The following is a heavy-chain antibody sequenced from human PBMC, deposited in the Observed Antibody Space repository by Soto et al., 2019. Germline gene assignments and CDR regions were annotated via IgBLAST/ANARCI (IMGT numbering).Heavy chain of an antibody. CDR2: ISYDGDST. CDR3: AKSLSTAVNYGLDV. V-gene: IGHV3-23*01. J-gene: IGHJ6*02. D-gene: IGHD2-2*01. CDR1: GFTFSDNA. Sequence: EVQLLESGGGLVQPGGSLRLSCGASGFTFSDNAMTWVRQAPGKGLEWISSISYDGDSTYYADSVKGRFSLSKDNSKNTLFLQMSSLGAEDTAVYYCAKSLSTAVNYGLDVWGQGTSVTVSS.